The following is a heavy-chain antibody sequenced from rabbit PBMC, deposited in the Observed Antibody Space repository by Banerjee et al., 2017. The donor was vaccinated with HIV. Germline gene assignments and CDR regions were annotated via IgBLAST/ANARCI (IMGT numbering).Heavy chain of an antibody. V-gene: IGHV1S40*01. CDR1: GFSFNSSYY. CDR3: ARDSGYADYAGYGDGFNL. J-gene: IGHJ4*01. Sequence: QSLEESGGDLVKPGASLTLTCTASGFSFNSSYYMCWVRQAPGKGLEWIACIYAGSSGSTYYASWAKGRFTISKTSSTTVTLPMTSLTAADTATYFSARDSGYADYAGYGDGFNLWGPGTLVTVS. D-gene: IGHD7-1*01. CDR2: IYAGSSGST.